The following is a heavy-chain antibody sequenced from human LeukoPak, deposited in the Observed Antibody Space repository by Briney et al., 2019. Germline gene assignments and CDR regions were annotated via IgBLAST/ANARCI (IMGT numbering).Heavy chain of an antibody. CDR1: GGSISSYY. V-gene: IGHV4-4*07. CDR2: IYTSGST. D-gene: IGHD1-26*01. J-gene: IGHJ3*01. CDR3: VRRGTVGVTADAFDV. Sequence: PLETLSLTCTVSGGSISSYYWSWIRQPAGKGLEWIGRIYTSGSTNYNPSLKSRVTMSVDTSKNQFSLKLRSVTAADTAVYYCVRRGTVGVTADAFDVWGQGTMVTVSS.